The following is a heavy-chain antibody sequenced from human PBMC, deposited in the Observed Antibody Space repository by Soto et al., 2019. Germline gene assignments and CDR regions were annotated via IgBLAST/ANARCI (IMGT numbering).Heavy chain of an antibody. Sequence: SVKVSCKASGGTFSSYAISWVRQAPGQGLEWMGGVIPIFGTANYAQKFQGRVTITADKSTSTAYMELSSLRSEDTAVYYCASIAAAGHVFDYWGQGTLVTVSS. CDR2: VIPIFGTA. CDR1: GGTFSSYA. CDR3: ASIAAAGHVFDY. J-gene: IGHJ4*02. D-gene: IGHD6-13*01. V-gene: IGHV1-69*06.